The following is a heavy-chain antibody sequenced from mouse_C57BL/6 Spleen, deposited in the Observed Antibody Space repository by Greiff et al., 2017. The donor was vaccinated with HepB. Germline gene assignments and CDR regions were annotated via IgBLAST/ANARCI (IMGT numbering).Heavy chain of an antibody. J-gene: IGHJ4*01. CDR2: IYPRDGST. CDR3: AREAITTVVAKDAMDY. D-gene: IGHD1-1*01. Sequence: VQLQQSGPELVKPGASVKLSCKASGYTFTSYDINWVKQRPGQGLEWIGWIYPRDGSTKYNEKFKGKATLTVDTSSSTAYMELHSLTSEDSAVYFGAREAITTVVAKDAMDYWGQGTSVTVSS. V-gene: IGHV1-85*01. CDR1: GYTFTSYD.